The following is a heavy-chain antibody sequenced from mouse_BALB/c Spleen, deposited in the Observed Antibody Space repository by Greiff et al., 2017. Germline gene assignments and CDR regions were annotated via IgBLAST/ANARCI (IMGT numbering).Heavy chain of an antibody. D-gene: IGHD1-1*01. CDR2: INPSTGYT. V-gene: IGHV1-7*01. Sequence: QVQLKQSGAELAKPGASVKMSCKASGYTFTSYWMHWVKQRPGQGLEWIGYINPSTGYTEYIQKFKDKATLTADKSSSTAYMQLSSLTSEDSAVYYCATNYGSYFDYWGQGTTLTVSS. CDR1: GYTFTSYW. CDR3: ATNYGSYFDY. J-gene: IGHJ2*01.